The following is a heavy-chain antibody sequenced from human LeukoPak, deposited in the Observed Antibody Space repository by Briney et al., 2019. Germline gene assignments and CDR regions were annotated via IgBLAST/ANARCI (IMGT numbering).Heavy chain of an antibody. CDR1: GYTFTSYG. CDR3: ARFAWELPEGHYYYYGMDV. Sequence: GASVKVSCKASGYTFTSYGISWVRQAPGQGLEWMGWISAYNGNTNYAQKLQGRVTMTTDTSTSTAYMELRSLRPDDTAVYYCARFAWELPEGHYYYYGMDVWGQGTTVTVSS. D-gene: IGHD1-26*01. V-gene: IGHV1-18*01. J-gene: IGHJ6*02. CDR2: ISAYNGNT.